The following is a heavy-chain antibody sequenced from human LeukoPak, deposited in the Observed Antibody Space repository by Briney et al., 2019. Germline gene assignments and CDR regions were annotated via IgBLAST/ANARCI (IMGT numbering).Heavy chain of an antibody. J-gene: IGHJ4*02. D-gene: IGHD1-26*01. CDR3: ARENSASYREFDY. CDR2: IYTSGST. V-gene: IGHV4-4*07. Sequence: PSETLSLTCTVSGGSISRYYWSWIRQPAGKGLEWIGRIYTSGSTNYNPSLKSRVTMSVDTSKNQFSLKLSSVTAADTAVFYCARENSASYREFDYWGQGTLVTVSS. CDR1: GGSISRYY.